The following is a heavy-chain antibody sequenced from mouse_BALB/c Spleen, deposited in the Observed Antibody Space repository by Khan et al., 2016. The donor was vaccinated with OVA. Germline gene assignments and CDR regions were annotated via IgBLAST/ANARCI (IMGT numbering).Heavy chain of an antibody. V-gene: IGHV9-3-1*01. CDR3: ASGGYWYFDV. J-gene: IGHJ1*01. CDR1: GYTFTNYG. D-gene: IGHD1-1*02. CDR2: INTYTGEP. Sequence: QIQLVQSGPELKKPGETVKISCKASGYTFTNYGMNWVKQAPGKGLKWMGWINTYTGEPTYADDFKGRFAFSLETSASTAYLQINNLKNEDTATYFCASGGYWYFDVWDAGTMVTVSS.